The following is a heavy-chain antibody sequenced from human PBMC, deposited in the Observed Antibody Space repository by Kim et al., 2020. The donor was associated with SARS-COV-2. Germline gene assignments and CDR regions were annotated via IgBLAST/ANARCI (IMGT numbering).Heavy chain of an antibody. CDR1: GFSFSSYG. D-gene: IGHD6-13*01. Sequence: GGSLRLSCAASGFSFSSYGMHWVRQAPGKGLEWVAVISYDGRNKYYVDSVKGRFTISRDNSKNTLYLQMNSLRAEDTAMCYCAKDVRTEAAAANYWGQGTLVTVSS. V-gene: IGHV3-30*18. CDR3: AKDVRTEAAAANY. CDR2: ISYDGRNK. J-gene: IGHJ4*02.